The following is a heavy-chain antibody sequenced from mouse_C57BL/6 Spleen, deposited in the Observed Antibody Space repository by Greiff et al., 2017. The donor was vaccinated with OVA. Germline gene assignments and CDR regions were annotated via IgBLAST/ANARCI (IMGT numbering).Heavy chain of an antibody. V-gene: IGHV1-55*01. CDR2: IYPGSGST. CDR1: GYTFTSYW. D-gene: IGHD2-4*01. Sequence: VQLQQPGAELVKPGASVKMSCKASGYTFTSYWITWVKQRPGQGLEWIGDIYPGSGSTNYNEKFKSKATLTVETSSSTAYMQLSSLTSEDSAVYYCARSDYDGRGFAYWGQGTLVTVSA. J-gene: IGHJ3*01. CDR3: ARSDYDGRGFAY.